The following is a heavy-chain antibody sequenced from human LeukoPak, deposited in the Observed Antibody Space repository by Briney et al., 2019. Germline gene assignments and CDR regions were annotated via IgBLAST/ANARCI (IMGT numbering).Heavy chain of an antibody. Sequence: PGRSLRLSCAASGFTFSSYGIHWVRQAPGKGLEWVAVIWYDGSNKYYADSVKGRFTISRDNSKNTLYLQMNSLRAEDTAVYYCARDSHPNYYDSSGYSEHYFDYWGQGTLVTVSS. V-gene: IGHV3-33*01. CDR3: ARDSHPNYYDSSGYSEHYFDY. J-gene: IGHJ4*02. CDR1: GFTFSSYG. D-gene: IGHD3-22*01. CDR2: IWYDGSNK.